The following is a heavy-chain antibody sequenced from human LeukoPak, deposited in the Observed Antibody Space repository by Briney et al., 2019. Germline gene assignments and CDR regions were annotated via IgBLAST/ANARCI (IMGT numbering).Heavy chain of an antibody. J-gene: IGHJ3*02. CDR1: GLTFSSSW. CDR2: IHREESSI. CDR3: TRGNLAAGGAFDI. V-gene: IGHV3-74*01. D-gene: IGHD6-13*01. Sequence: PGGSLRLSCAGSGLTFSSSWIHWVRQDPGKGLVWVSRIHREESSISYADSVKGRFTISRDNAKSTLYLQMNSLRAEDTAVYYCTRGNLAAGGAFDIWGQGTVVTVSS.